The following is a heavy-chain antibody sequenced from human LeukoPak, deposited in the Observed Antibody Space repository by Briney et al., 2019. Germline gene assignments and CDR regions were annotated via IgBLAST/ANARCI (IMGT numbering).Heavy chain of an antibody. CDR1: GYTFTSYY. CDR2: INPSGGST. D-gene: IGHD2-15*01. Sequence: GASVKVSCKASGYTFTSYYMHWVRQAPGQGLEWMGIINPSGGSTSYAQKFQGRVTMTRDTSTSTVYMELSSLRSEDTAVYYCARAPHTGGGPGRLDYWGQGTLVTVSS. CDR3: ARAPHTGGGPGRLDY. V-gene: IGHV1-46*01. J-gene: IGHJ4*02.